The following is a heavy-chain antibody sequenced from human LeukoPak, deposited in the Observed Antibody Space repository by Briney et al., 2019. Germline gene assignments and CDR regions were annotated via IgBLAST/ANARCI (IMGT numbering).Heavy chain of an antibody. CDR3: ARMVESTHPLGMDY. CDR2: IYYSGST. Sequence: PSETLSLTCTVSGGSISSSSYYWGWIRQPPGKGLEWIGSIYYSGSTYYNPPLKSRVTISVDTSKNQFSLKLSSVTAADTAVYYCARMVESTHPLGMDYWGQGTLVTVSS. D-gene: IGHD2-15*01. CDR1: GGSISSSSYY. J-gene: IGHJ4*02. V-gene: IGHV4-39*07.